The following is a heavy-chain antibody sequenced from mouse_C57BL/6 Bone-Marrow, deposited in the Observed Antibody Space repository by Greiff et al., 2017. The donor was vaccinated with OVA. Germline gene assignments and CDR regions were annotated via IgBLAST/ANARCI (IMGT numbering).Heavy chain of an antibody. CDR1: GYTFTSYW. V-gene: IGHV1-59*01. D-gene: IGHD2-1*01. CDR2: IDPSDSYT. Sequence: VQLQQPGAELVRPGTSVKLSCKASGYTFTSYWMHWVKQRPGQGLEWIGVIDPSDSYTNYNQKFKGKATLTVDTSSSTAYMQLSSLTSEDSAVYYCARSGDYGNYGAMDYWGQGTSVTVSS. J-gene: IGHJ4*01. CDR3: ARSGDYGNYGAMDY.